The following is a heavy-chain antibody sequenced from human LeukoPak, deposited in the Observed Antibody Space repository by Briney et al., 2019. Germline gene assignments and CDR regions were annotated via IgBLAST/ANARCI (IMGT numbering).Heavy chain of an antibody. CDR3: ARANWNDFDY. CDR1: GFTFSTYS. V-gene: IGHV3-48*02. J-gene: IGHJ4*02. Sequence: GGSLRLSCAASGFTFSTYSMIWVRQAPGRGLEWVSCISTGSSTIHYADSVQGRFTISRDNAKNSLYLQMNSLRDEDTAVYYCARANWNDFDYWGQGTLVTVSS. CDR2: ISTGSSTI. D-gene: IGHD1-1*01.